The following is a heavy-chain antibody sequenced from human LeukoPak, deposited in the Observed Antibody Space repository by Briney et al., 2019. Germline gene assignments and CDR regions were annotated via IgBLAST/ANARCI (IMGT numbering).Heavy chain of an antibody. CDR2: ISGSGGST. CDR1: GFTFSSYA. CDR3: AKDLYYDILTGYSD. J-gene: IGHJ4*02. D-gene: IGHD3-9*01. V-gene: IGHV3-23*01. Sequence: GGSLRLSCAASGFTFSSYAMSWVRQAPGKGLEWVSAISGSGGSTYYADSVKGRFTISRDNSKNTLYLQMNSLRAEDTAVYYCAKDLYYDILTGYSDRGQGTLVTVSS.